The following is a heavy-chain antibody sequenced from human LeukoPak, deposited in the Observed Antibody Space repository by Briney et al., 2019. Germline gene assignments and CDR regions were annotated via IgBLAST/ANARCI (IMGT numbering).Heavy chain of an antibody. D-gene: IGHD1-14*01. CDR1: GFTVSSSY. Sequence: PGGSLRLSCGGSGFTVSSSYMNWVRQAPGKGLECVSVISAVGDTNYADSVKGRFTMSRDISRNTVYLQMNSLRADDTAVYYCARDPVPEFWGQGTKVTVSS. CDR2: ISAVGDT. CDR3: ARDPVPEF. J-gene: IGHJ3*01. V-gene: IGHV3-53*01.